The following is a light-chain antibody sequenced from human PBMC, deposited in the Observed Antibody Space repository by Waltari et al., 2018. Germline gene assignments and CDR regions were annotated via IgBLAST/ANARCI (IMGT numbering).Light chain of an antibody. CDR2: GVS. J-gene: IGLJ2*01. CDR1: SSDVGGYNY. V-gene: IGLV2-14*01. CDR3: CSYTTSSTWV. Sequence: QSAPTQPPSVSGSPGQSVTISCSGTSSDVGGYNYVSWYQQHPGKAPKLMIYGVSIRPSGGSDRFSGSKSGNTASLTISGLQAEDEADYYCCSYTTSSTWVFGGGTRLTVL.